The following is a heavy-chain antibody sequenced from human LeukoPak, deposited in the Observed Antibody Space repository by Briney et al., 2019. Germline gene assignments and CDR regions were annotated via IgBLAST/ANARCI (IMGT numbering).Heavy chain of an antibody. CDR3: ARDGYNKQKYFDY. D-gene: IGHD5-24*01. CDR2: INHSGST. J-gene: IGHJ4*02. V-gene: IGHV4-34*01. CDR1: GVSFSGYY. Sequence: PSETLSLTCAVYGVSFSGYYWSWIRQPPGKGLEWTGEINHSGSTNYNPSLKSRVTISVDTSKNQFSLKLSSVTAADTAVYYCARDGYNKQKYFDYWGQGTLVTVSS.